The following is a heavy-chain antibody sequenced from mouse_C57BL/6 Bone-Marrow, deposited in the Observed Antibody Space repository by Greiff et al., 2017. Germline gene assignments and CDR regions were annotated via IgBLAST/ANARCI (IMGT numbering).Heavy chain of an antibody. CDR3: AREETAYYFDY. Sequence: QVQLQQPGAELVMPGASVKLSCKASGYTFTSYWMHWVKQRPGQGLEWIGEIDPSDSYTNYNQKFKGKSTLTVDKSSSTAYMQLSSLTSEDSAVYYCAREETAYYFDYGGQGTTLTVSS. V-gene: IGHV1-69*01. CDR1: GYTFTSYW. D-gene: IGHD6-1*01. J-gene: IGHJ2*01. CDR2: IDPSDSYT.